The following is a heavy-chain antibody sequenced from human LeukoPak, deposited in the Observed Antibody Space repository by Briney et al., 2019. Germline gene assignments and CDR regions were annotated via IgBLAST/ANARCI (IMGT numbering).Heavy chain of an antibody. CDR1: GFTFNTYS. D-gene: IGHD3-9*01. CDR2: ISGSGGTT. V-gene: IGHV3-23*01. J-gene: IGHJ3*02. Sequence: PGGSLRLSCEASGFTFNTYSMNWARQAPGKGLEWVSFISGSGGTTYYADSVKGRFTISRDNSKNTLYLQMNSLRAEDTAVYYCAKYSSWYFDILARPFNAFDIWGQGTMVTVSS. CDR3: AKYSSWYFDILARPFNAFDI.